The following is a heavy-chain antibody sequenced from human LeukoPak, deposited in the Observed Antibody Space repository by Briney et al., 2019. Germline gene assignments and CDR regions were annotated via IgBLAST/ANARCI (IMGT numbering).Heavy chain of an antibody. CDR3: AREYILTAYYGDY. Sequence: ASVKVSCKASGYIFTSYYMHWVRQAPGQGLEWMGIINPSGSSTSYAQKFQGRVTMTWDTSISTAYMELSRLRSDDTAVYYCAREYILTAYYGDYWGQGTLVTVSS. CDR1: GYIFTSYY. V-gene: IGHV1-46*01. J-gene: IGHJ4*02. CDR2: INPSGSST. D-gene: IGHD3-9*01.